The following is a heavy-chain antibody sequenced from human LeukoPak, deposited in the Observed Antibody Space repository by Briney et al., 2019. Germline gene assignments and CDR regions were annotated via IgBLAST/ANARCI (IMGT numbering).Heavy chain of an antibody. V-gene: IGHV3-66*01. CDR2: TYSGGST. D-gene: IGHD3-10*01. J-gene: IGHJ4*02. CDR3: ARLRWFGDLGDN. CDR1: GFTVSSNY. Sequence: PGGSLRLSCAASGFTVSSNYMSWARQAPGKGLEWVSVTYSGGSTHYADSVKGRFTISRDSAKNTLYLQMNSLRAEDTAVYYCARLRWFGDLGDNWGQGTLVTDSS.